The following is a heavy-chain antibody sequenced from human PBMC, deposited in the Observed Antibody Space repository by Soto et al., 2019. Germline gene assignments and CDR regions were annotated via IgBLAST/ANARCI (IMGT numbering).Heavy chain of an antibody. Sequence: EVQLVESGGGLVQPGRSLRLSCAASGFTFDDYAMHWVRQAPGKGLEWVSGISWNSGSIGYADSVKGRFTISRDNAKNSLYLQMNSLRAEDTALYYCAIDINSGYSYGYGDAFDIWGQGTMVTVSS. D-gene: IGHD5-18*01. CDR3: AIDINSGYSYGYGDAFDI. V-gene: IGHV3-9*01. J-gene: IGHJ3*02. CDR1: GFTFDDYA. CDR2: ISWNSGSI.